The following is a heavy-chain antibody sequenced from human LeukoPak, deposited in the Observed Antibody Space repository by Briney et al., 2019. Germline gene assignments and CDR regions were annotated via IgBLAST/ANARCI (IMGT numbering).Heavy chain of an antibody. V-gene: IGHV3-21*01. Sequence: GGSLRLSCAASGFTFSSYSMNWVRQAPGKGLEWVSSISSSSYIYYADSVKGRFTISRDNAKNSLYLQMNSLRAKDTAVYYCARDTEGYYDILTGYYGFGYWGQGTLVTVSS. CDR1: GFTFSSYS. D-gene: IGHD3-9*01. CDR2: ISSSSYI. J-gene: IGHJ4*02. CDR3: ARDTEGYYDILTGYYGFGY.